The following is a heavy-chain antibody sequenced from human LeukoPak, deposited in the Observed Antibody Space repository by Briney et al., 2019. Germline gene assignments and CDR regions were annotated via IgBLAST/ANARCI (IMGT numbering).Heavy chain of an antibody. V-gene: IGHV4-34*01. CDR3: ARVGPPGIAVAGKSPLDY. Sequence: SETLSLTCAVYGGSFSGYYWSWIRQPPGKGLEWIGEINHSGSTNYNPSLKSRVTISVDTSKNQFSLKLSSVTAADTAVYYSARVGPPGIAVAGKSPLDYWGQGTLVTVSS. J-gene: IGHJ4*02. CDR2: INHSGST. CDR1: GGSFSGYY. D-gene: IGHD6-19*01.